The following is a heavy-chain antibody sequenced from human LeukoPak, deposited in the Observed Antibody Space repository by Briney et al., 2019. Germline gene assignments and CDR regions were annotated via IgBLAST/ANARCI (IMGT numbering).Heavy chain of an antibody. Sequence: SETLSLTCTVSGGSISSSSYYWSWIRQHPGKGLEWIGYIYYSGSTYYNPSLKSRVTISVDTSKNQFSLKLSSVTAADTAVYYCAKGGATLDNYYMDVWGKGTTVTVSS. V-gene: IGHV4-31*03. J-gene: IGHJ6*03. D-gene: IGHD1-1*01. CDR1: GGSISSSSYY. CDR2: IYYSGST. CDR3: AKGGATLDNYYMDV.